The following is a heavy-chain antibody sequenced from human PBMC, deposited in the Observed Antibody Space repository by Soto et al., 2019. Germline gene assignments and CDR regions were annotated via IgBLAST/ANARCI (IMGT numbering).Heavy chain of an antibody. J-gene: IGHJ4*02. Sequence: QVQLVESGGGLVKPGGSLRLSCAASGFTFSDYYMSWIRQAPGKGLEWVSYMSSSSSYTNYADSVKGRFTISRDNAKNSVYLQMNSVRAEGTAEYYCARDRSQWANEILTGRKWGQGTLVTVSS. CDR1: GFTFSDYY. CDR3: ARDRSQWANEILTGRK. D-gene: IGHD3-9*01. V-gene: IGHV3-11*06. CDR2: MSSSSSYT.